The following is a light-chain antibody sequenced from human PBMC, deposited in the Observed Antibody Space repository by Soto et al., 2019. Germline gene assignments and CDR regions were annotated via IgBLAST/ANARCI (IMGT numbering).Light chain of an antibody. CDR3: KSYAGRNTYV. CDR2: EVV. V-gene: IGLV2-8*01. Sequence: QSALTQPPSASGSPGQSVTISCTGTKSDIGVYDFVSWYQHHPGKAPRLIIYEVVQRPSGVPDRFSGSKSGNTASLTVSGLQAADQADYFRKSYAGRNTYVFGSGTKVTV. J-gene: IGLJ1*01. CDR1: KSDIGVYDF.